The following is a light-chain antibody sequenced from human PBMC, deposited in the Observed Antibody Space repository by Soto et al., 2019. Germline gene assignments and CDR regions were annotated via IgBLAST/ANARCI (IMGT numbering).Light chain of an antibody. V-gene: IGKV3-20*01. CDR1: QSVSSSY. J-gene: IGKJ2*01. CDR3: QQYGSSPNT. Sequence: EXVXTQSXGTLSLSLGERATLSCRASQSVSSSYLAWYQQKPGQAPRLLIYGASSRATGIPDRFSGSGSGTDFTLTISRLEPEDFAVYYCQQYGSSPNTFGQGTKLEIK. CDR2: GAS.